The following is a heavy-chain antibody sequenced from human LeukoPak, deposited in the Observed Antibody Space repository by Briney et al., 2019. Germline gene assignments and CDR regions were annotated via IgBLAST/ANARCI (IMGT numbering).Heavy chain of an antibody. CDR3: AIPSPYSSSWYGPKYYYYYYGMDV. D-gene: IGHD6-13*01. CDR2: IIPILGIA. CDR1: GGTFSSYA. Sequence: SVKVSCKASGGTFSSYAISWVRQAPGQGLEWMGRIIPILGIANYAQKFQGRVTITADKSTSTAYMELSSLRSEDTAVYYCAIPSPYSSSWYGPKYYYYYYGMDVWGQGTTVTVPS. V-gene: IGHV1-69*04. J-gene: IGHJ6*02.